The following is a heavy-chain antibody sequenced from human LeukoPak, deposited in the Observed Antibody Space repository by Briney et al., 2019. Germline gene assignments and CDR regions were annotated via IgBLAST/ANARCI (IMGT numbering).Heavy chain of an antibody. D-gene: IGHD3-10*01. CDR1: GGSISSSSYY. J-gene: IGHJ5*02. CDR2: IYYSGST. CDR3: ASRRSYYYGSGSYPAP. V-gene: IGHV4-39*07. Sequence: PSETLSLTCTVSGGSISSSSYYWGWIRQPPGKGLEWIGSIYYSGSTYYNPSLKSRVTISVDPSKNQFSLKLSSVTAADTAVYYCASRRSYYYGSGSYPAPWGQGTLVTVSS.